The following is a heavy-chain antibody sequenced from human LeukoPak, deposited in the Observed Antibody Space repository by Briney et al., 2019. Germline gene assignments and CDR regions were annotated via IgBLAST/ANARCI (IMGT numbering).Heavy chain of an antibody. Sequence: PGGSLRLSCTASGFTFRNYVMNWVRQAPGKGLEWVSGISGSGAGTNYADSVKGRLTIPRDNSKNTLNLQMNRLRVDETAVDYCARASRVTFGGVIDNWGQGTLVTVSS. D-gene: IGHD3-16*02. V-gene: IGHV3-23*01. CDR3: ARASRVTFGGVIDN. CDR1: GFTFRNYV. CDR2: ISGSGAGT. J-gene: IGHJ4*02.